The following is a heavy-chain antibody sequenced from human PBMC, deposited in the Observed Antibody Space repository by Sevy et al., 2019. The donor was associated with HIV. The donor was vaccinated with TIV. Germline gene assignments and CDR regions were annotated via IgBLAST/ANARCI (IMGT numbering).Heavy chain of an antibody. V-gene: IGHV3-23*01. CDR2: ISGSGRST. Sequence: GGSLRLSCAASGFTFTSYTMNWVRQAPGKGLEWVSAISGSGRSTYYADSVKGRFTISRDNSKNTLYLQMNSLRAEDTAVYYCAKDTSFSVYGRWGQGTLVTVSS. D-gene: IGHD5-12*01. CDR1: GFTFTSYT. J-gene: IGHJ4*02. CDR3: AKDTSFSVYGR.